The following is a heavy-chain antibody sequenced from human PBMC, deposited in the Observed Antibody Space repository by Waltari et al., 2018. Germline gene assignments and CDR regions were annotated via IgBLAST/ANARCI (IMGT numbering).Heavy chain of an antibody. J-gene: IGHJ6*03. CDR1: GSPFTRSS. CDR3: ARNGIGYEYYYMDV. D-gene: IGHD5-12*01. Sequence: EVQLVESGGGLVTPGGSLRLSCAASGSPFTRSSMNWVRQAPGKGLEWVSSITGSGGLIYYADSVKGRFTISRDNAKNSLFLQMNSLSAEDTAVYYCARNGIGYEYYYMDVWGKGTTVTVSS. V-gene: IGHV3-21*01. CDR2: ITGSGGLI.